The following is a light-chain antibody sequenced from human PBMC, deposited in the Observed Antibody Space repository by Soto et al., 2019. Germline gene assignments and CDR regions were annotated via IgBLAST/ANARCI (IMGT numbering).Light chain of an antibody. CDR2: EVN. V-gene: IGLV2-23*02. CDR3: QSYDRSLSGSF. J-gene: IGLJ1*01. CDR1: SSDVGNYNL. Sequence: QSALTQPASVSGSPGQSITISCTGTSSDVGNYNLVSWYQQHPGKAPKFMIYEVNKRPSGVSNRFSGSKSGNTASLTISGLQAEDEADYYCQSYDRSLSGSFFGTGTKVTVL.